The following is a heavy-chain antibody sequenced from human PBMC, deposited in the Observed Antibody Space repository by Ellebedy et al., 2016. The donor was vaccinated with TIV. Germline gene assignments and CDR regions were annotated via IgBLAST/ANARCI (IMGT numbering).Heavy chain of an antibody. D-gene: IGHD3-22*01. J-gene: IGHJ4*02. CDR3: AKDLRYDYDSSGYFDY. CDR2: ISHDGTNK. CDR1: GFTFSSYG. Sequence: GGSLRLXXAASGFTFSSYGMHWVRQAPGKGLEWVADISHDGTNKYYANSVEGRFIISRDNSKNTLYLQMNGLRAEDTAVYYCAKDLRYDYDSSGYFDYWGQGTLVTVSS. V-gene: IGHV3-30*18.